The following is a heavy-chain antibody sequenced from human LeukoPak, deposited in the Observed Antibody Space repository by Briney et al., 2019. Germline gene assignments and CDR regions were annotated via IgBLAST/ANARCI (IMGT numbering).Heavy chain of an antibody. J-gene: IGHJ4*02. V-gene: IGHV4-39*01. D-gene: IGHD3-9*01. CDR2: IYYSGST. CDR3: ARPSYYDILTGYTKDY. Sequence: SETLSLTCTVSGGSISSSSYYWGWIRQPPGKGLEWIGSIYYSGSTYYNPSIKSRVTISVDTSKNQFSLKLSSVTAADTAVYYCARPSYYDILTGYTKDYWGQGTLVTVSS. CDR1: GGSISSSSYY.